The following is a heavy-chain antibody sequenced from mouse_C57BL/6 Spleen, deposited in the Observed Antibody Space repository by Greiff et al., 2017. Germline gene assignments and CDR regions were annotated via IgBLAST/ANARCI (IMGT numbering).Heavy chain of an antibody. CDR3: ARGITTGSRGFAY. J-gene: IGHJ3*01. D-gene: IGHD1-1*01. V-gene: IGHV1-61*01. Sequence: QVQLQQPGAELVRPGSSVKLSCKASGYTFTSYWMDWVKQRPGQGLEWIGNIYPSDSETHYNQKFKDKATLTVDKSSSTAYMQLSSLTSEDSAVYYCARGITTGSRGFAYWGQGTLVTVSA. CDR1: GYTFTSYW. CDR2: IYPSDSET.